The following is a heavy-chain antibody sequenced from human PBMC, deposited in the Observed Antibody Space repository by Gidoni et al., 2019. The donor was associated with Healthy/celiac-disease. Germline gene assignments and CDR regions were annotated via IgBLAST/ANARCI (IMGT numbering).Heavy chain of an antibody. CDR2: IYYSGST. J-gene: IGHJ6*02. Sequence: QVQLQESGPGLVKPSETLSLTCTVSGGSIRSYYWSWIRQPPGKGLEWIGYIYYSGSTNYNPSLKSRVTISVDTSKNQFSLKLSSVTAADTAVYYCARGSAAAGYYYYYGMDVWGQGTTVTVSS. V-gene: IGHV4-59*12. CDR3: ARGSAAAGYYYYYGMDV. CDR1: GGSIRSYY. D-gene: IGHD6-13*01.